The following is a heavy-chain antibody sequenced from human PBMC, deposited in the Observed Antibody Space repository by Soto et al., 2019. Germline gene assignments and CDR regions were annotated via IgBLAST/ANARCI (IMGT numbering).Heavy chain of an antibody. V-gene: IGHV3-7*03. J-gene: IGHJ4*02. Sequence: EVQLVESGGGLVQPGGSLRLSCAASGFTLTDYYMTWVRQVPGKGLEWVASINKDGSKQYYVDSVKGRFTISRDNAMNSLYLQLNSLRAGDTALYYCSRENWFQDYWGQGTLVTVSS. CDR2: INKDGSKQ. CDR1: GFTLTDYY. D-gene: IGHD3-10*01. CDR3: SRENWFQDY.